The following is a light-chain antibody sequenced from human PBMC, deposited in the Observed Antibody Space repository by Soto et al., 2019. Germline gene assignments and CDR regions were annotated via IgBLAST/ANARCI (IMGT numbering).Light chain of an antibody. Sequence: EIVMTQSPATLSVSPGERATVSCRASQSVRSNLAWYQQKPGQAPRLLIYGASTRATGIPARFSGSGSGTEFTLTISSLQSEDFAVYYGQQYHSWPPRTFGQGTKVDIK. CDR2: GAS. CDR3: QQYHSWPPRT. CDR1: QSVRSN. V-gene: IGKV3-15*01. J-gene: IGKJ1*01.